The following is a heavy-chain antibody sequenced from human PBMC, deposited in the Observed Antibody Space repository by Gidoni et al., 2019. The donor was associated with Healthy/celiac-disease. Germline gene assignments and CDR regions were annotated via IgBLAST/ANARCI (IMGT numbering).Heavy chain of an antibody. CDR2: ISGSGGST. Sequence: SCAASGFTFSSYAMIWVRQAPGKGLEWVSAISGSGGSTYYADSVKGRFTISRDNSKNTLYLQMNSLRAEDTAVYYCAKDSHSGYDTYYFDYWGQGTLVTVSS. CDR1: GFTFSSYA. CDR3: AKDSHSGYDTYYFDY. J-gene: IGHJ4*02. V-gene: IGHV3-23*01. D-gene: IGHD5-12*01.